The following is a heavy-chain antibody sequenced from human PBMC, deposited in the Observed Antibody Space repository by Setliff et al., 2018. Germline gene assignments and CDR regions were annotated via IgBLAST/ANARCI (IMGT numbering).Heavy chain of an antibody. J-gene: IGHJ3*02. CDR3: ARGGVTNYYDSSGIPDAFDI. Sequence: GGSLRLSCAASGFTVSSNTISWVRQAPGKGPEWVSVIHRGVSHYADSVTGRFTISRDNSKNTLYLQMSSMRAEDTAVYYCARGGVTNYYDSSGIPDAFDIWGQGTMVTVSS. CDR2: IHRGVS. CDR1: GFTVSSNT. V-gene: IGHV3-66*01. D-gene: IGHD3-22*01.